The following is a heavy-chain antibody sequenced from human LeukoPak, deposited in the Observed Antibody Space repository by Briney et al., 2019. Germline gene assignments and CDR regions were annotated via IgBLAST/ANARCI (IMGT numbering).Heavy chain of an antibody. J-gene: IGHJ5*02. Sequence: SVKVSCKASGGTFSSYAISWVRQAPGQGLEWMGGNIPILGIANYAQKFQGRVTITADKSTSTAYMELSSLRSEDTAVYYCARGEINDNWFDPWGQGTLVTVSS. CDR3: ARGEINDNWFDP. CDR2: NIPILGIA. V-gene: IGHV1-69*10. CDR1: GGTFSSYA.